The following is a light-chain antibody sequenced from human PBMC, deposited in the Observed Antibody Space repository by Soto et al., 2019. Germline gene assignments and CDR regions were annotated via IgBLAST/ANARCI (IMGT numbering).Light chain of an antibody. CDR2: EVR. Sequence: QSALTQPASVSGSPGQSITISCAGTMRDVGAYNLVSWYQQHPGRAPQLIIYEVRNRPSGISFRFSGSKSGNTASLTISGLQAEDGADYSCSSYTPKSSLIFGGGTKLPAL. J-gene: IGLJ2*01. CDR1: MRDVGAYNL. V-gene: IGLV2-14*01. CDR3: SSYTPKSSLI.